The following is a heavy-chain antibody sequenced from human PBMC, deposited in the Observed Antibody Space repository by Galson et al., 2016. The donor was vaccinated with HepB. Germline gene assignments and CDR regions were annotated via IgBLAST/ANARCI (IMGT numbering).Heavy chain of an antibody. CDR1: GFGLKTYS. D-gene: IGHD3-3*01. J-gene: IGHJ5*02. V-gene: IGHV3-21*01. Sequence: SLRLSCAGSGFGLKTYSMTWVRQAPGQGLEWVSSISSDSSHTFYGDAVKGRFTISRDNARNSLYLQLNSLGVEDTAVYWCARVVRFLEAPPFDPWGQGTLVTVSS. CDR3: ARVVRFLEAPPFDP. CDR2: ISSDSSHT.